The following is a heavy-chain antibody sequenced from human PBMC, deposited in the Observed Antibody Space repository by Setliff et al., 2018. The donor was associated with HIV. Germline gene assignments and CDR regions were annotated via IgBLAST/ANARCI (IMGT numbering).Heavy chain of an antibody. Sequence: GASVKVSCKASGYTFTSYYIHWVRQAPGQGLEWLGMINPSDGSTTYAQKFQGRVTMTSDTSMSTVYMDLSSLRSEDTAVYYCARGGHYSGSYLPRDYYMDVWGKGTTVTVSS. CDR1: GYTFTSYY. D-gene: IGHD1-26*01. V-gene: IGHV1-46*01. CDR3: ARGGHYSGSYLPRDYYMDV. CDR2: INPSDGST. J-gene: IGHJ6*03.